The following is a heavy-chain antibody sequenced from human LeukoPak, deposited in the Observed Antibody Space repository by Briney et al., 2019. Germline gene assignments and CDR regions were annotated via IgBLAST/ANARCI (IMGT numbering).Heavy chain of an antibody. J-gene: IGHJ4*02. CDR2: ICYGGSNK. CDR1: GFTFSSYG. CDR3: ARETYYYGSSEYYFDY. D-gene: IGHD3-22*01. Sequence: GGSLRLSCAASGFTFSSYGMHWVRQAPGKGLEWVAVICYGGSNKYYADSVKGRFTISRDNSKNTLYLQMNSLRAEDTAVYYCARETYYYGSSEYYFDYWGQGTLVTVSS. V-gene: IGHV3-33*08.